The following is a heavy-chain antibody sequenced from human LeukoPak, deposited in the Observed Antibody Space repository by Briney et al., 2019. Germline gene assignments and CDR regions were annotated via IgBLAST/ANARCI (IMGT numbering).Heavy chain of an antibody. V-gene: IGHV1-58*01. J-gene: IGHJ4*02. Sequence: GASVKVSCKASGFTFTSSAVQWVRQARGQRLEWIGWIVVGSGNTNYAQKFQERVTITRDMSTSTAYMELSGLRSEDTAVYYCAAGYNWNDLAGGYWGQGTLVTVSS. CDR3: AAGYNWNDLAGGY. CDR2: IVVGSGNT. D-gene: IGHD1-1*01. CDR1: GFTFTSSA.